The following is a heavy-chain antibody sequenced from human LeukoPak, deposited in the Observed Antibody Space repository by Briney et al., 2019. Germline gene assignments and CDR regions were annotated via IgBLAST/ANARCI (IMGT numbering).Heavy chain of an antibody. CDR3: ARLNVGYGSYSSSGGDS. CDR1: GYSFTSYW. J-gene: IGHJ4*02. CDR2: IYPGDSDT. D-gene: IGHD1-26*01. Sequence: GESLKISCKGSGYSFTSYWIGWVRQMPGKGLEWMGIIYPGDSDTRYSPSLQGQVTISADKSISTAYLQWSSLKASDTAMYYCARLNVGYGSYSSSGGDSWGQGTLVTVSS. V-gene: IGHV5-51*01.